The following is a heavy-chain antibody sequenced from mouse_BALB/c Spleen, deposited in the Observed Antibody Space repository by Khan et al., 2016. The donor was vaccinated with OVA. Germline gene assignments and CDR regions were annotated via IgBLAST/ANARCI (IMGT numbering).Heavy chain of an antibody. Sequence: VQLQESGAELAKPGASVKMSCKASGYTFTSYWVHWVKQRPGQGLEWIGFINPTTGYTEYNQKFKDKATLTADKSSSTAYMQLSSLTSEDSAVYYCARSPTMITQFSYWGQGTLVTVSA. CDR2: INPTTGYT. V-gene: IGHV1-7*01. CDR3: ARSPTMITQFSY. J-gene: IGHJ3*01. D-gene: IGHD2-4*01. CDR1: GYTFTSYW.